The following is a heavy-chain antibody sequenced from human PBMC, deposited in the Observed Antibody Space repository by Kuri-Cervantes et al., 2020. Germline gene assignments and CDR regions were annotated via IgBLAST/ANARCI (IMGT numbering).Heavy chain of an antibody. V-gene: IGHV4-34*01. D-gene: IGHD4-17*01. CDR2: INHSGST. Sequence: SETLSLTCAVYGGSFSDYYWSWIRQPPGKGLEWIGEINHSGSTNYNLSLKSRVTISVDSSKNQFSLKLSSVTAADTAVYYCARGQPYGDYPYYYYYMDVWGKGTTVTVSS. CDR1: GGSFSDYY. J-gene: IGHJ6*03. CDR3: ARGQPYGDYPYYYYYMDV.